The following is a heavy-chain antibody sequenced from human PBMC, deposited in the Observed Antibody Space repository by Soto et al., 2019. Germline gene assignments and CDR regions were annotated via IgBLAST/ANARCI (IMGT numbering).Heavy chain of an antibody. CDR3: ARDGATIFGVVINYHYGMAV. Sequence: GASVKVSCKASGYTFTGYYMHWVRQAPGQGLEWMGWINPNSGGTNYAQKFQGWVTMTRDTSISTAYMELSRLRSDDTAVYYCARDGATIFGVVINYHYGMAVWGQGTSVTVSS. J-gene: IGHJ6*02. D-gene: IGHD3-3*01. CDR2: INPNSGGT. CDR1: GYTFTGYY. V-gene: IGHV1-2*04.